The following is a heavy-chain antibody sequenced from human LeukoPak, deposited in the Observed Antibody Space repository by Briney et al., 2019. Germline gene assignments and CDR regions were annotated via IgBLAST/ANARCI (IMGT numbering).Heavy chain of an antibody. CDR3: ARLELYYYDKSGYGKGYFDY. J-gene: IGHJ4*02. Sequence: ASVKVSCKASGYTFTSYYMHWVRQAPGQGLEWMGIINPSGGSTSYAQKFQGRVTMTRDMSTSTVYMELSRLKSDDTAVYYCARLELYYYDKSGYGKGYFDYWGQGTLVTVSS. CDR2: INPSGGST. V-gene: IGHV1-46*01. CDR1: GYTFTSYY. D-gene: IGHD3-22*01.